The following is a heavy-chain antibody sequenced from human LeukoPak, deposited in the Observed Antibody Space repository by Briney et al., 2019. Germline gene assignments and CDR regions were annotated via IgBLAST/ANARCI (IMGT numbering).Heavy chain of an antibody. CDR2: FDPEDGET. J-gene: IGHJ6*02. CDR1: GYTLTELS. Sequence: ASVKVSCKVSGYTLTELSMHWVRQAPGKGLEWMGGFDPEDGETIYAQKFQGRVTMTEDTSTDTACMELSSLRSEDTAVYYCTTTPWQQLVSTPYGMDVWGQGTTVTVSS. V-gene: IGHV1-24*01. D-gene: IGHD6-13*01. CDR3: TTTPWQQLVSTPYGMDV.